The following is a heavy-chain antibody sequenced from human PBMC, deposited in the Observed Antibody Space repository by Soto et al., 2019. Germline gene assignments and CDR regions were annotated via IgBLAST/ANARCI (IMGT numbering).Heavy chain of an antibody. Sequence: EVHLVESGGGLVKPGRSLRLSCTTSGFTLGDDAMSWFRQAPGKEPERVGFIRGKVFGWSTEFDASLEGRFTISRDESKSIVYLEVNSLKTDDTAVYYCAKENVGEGGSYIQHGGQGTLVTVSS. CDR3: AKENVGEGGSYIQH. CDR1: GFTLGDDA. CDR2: IRGKVFGWST. J-gene: IGHJ1*01. V-gene: IGHV3-49*05. D-gene: IGHD3-10*01.